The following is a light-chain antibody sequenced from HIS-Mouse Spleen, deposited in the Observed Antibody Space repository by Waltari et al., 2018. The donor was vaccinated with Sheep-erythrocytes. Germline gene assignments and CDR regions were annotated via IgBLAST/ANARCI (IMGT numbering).Light chain of an antibody. CDR3: QQYYRTHIT. V-gene: IGKV4-1*01. CDR1: QSVLYSSNNKTY. Sequence: DIVMTQSPDSLAVSLGERATLNCTSSQSVLYSSNNKTYLTWYQQKPGQPPKLLIYWASTRESGVHDRFRGSGTGRDFTLTISSLQAEDEAVYYGQQYYRTHITFGGGTKVEIK. CDR2: WAS. J-gene: IGKJ4*01.